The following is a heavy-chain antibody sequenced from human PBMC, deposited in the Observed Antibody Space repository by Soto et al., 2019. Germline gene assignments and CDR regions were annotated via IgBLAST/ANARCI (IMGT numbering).Heavy chain of an antibody. CDR3: CAHRSSLTKRRGVFIGDFYYNGMDV. CDR2: IKQDGSEK. D-gene: IGHD3-10*01. V-gene: IGHV3-7*02. Sequence: LRLSCAASGFTFSSYWMSWVRQAPGKGLEWVANIKQDGSEKYYVDSVKGRFTISRDNAKNSLYLQMNSLRAEDTAVYYCCAHRSSLTKRRGVFIGDFYYNGMDVWGQGTTVTVSS. J-gene: IGHJ6*02. CDR1: GFTFSSYW.